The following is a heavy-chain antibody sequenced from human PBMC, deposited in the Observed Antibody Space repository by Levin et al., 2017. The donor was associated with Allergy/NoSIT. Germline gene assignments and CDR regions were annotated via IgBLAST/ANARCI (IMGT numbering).Heavy chain of an antibody. V-gene: IGHV4-31*03. J-gene: IGHJ4*02. CDR1: GGSISSGGYY. CDR2: IYYSGST. D-gene: IGHD3-22*01. CDR3: ARAHHYYDSSGYYNPKLGFDY. Sequence: SETLSLTCTVSGGSISSGGYYWSWIRQHPGKGLEWIGYIYYSGSTYYNPSLKSRVTISVDTSKNQFSLKLSSVTAADTAVYYCARAHHYYDSSGYYNPKLGFDYWGQGTLVTVSS.